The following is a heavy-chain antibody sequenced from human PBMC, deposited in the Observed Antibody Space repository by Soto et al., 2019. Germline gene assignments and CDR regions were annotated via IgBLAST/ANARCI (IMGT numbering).Heavy chain of an antibody. V-gene: IGHV1-69*19. CDR1: GGTFSSYG. CDR2: ISPMVGMA. CDR3: AREGYNSGRDPLDI. D-gene: IGHD6-19*01. J-gene: IGHJ3*02. Sequence: QVQLVQSGAEEKKPGSSVRVSCKAPGGTFSSYGISWVRQAPGPGLEWMGGISPMVGMANYAERFQGRVTITADESTGTAHMELRSLTSEDTSRYYCAREGYNSGRDPLDIWGQGTMVTVSS.